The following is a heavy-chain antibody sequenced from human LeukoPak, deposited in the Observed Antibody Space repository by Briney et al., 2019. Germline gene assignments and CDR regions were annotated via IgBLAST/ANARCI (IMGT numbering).Heavy chain of an antibody. CDR3: ARRRITMIVVVITKGYFDY. J-gene: IGHJ4*02. D-gene: IGHD3-22*01. CDR1: GGSFSGYY. V-gene: IGHV4-34*01. Sequence: PSETLSLTCAVYGGSFSGYYWSWIRQPPGKGLEWIGEINHSGSTNYNPSLKSRVTISVDTSKNQFSLKLSSVTAADTAVYYCARRRITMIVVVITKGYFDYWGRGTLVTVSS. CDR2: INHSGST.